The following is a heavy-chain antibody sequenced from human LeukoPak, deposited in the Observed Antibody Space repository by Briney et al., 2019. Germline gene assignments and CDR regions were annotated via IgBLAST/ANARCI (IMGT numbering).Heavy chain of an antibody. V-gene: IGHV4-34*01. Sequence: SETLSLTCAVYGGSFCGYYWSWIRQPPGKGLEWIGEINHSGSTNYNPSLKSRVTISVDTSKNQFSLKLSSVTAADTAVYYCARERGSGWNYWGQGTLVTVSS. J-gene: IGHJ4*02. D-gene: IGHD6-19*01. CDR2: INHSGST. CDR3: ARERGSGWNY. CDR1: GGSFCGYY.